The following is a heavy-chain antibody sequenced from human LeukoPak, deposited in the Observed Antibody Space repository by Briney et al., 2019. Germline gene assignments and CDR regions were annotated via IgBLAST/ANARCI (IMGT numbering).Heavy chain of an antibody. CDR3: ARRQLHYDFWSGDDWYFDL. Sequence: PSETLSLTCTVSGGSISSSSYYWGWIRQSPGKGLEWIGSIFYTGSTYYGPSLKSRVTMPKGTSRNQFSLDLSSVTAADTAVYYCARRQLHYDFWSGDDWYFDLWGRGTLVTVSS. V-gene: IGHV4-39*01. D-gene: IGHD3-3*01. CDR1: GGSISSSSYY. CDR2: IFYTGST. J-gene: IGHJ2*01.